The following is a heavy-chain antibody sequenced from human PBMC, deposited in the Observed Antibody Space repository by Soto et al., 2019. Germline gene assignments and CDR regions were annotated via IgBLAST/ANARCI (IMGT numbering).Heavy chain of an antibody. CDR3: ASSSWLYDAFDI. J-gene: IGHJ3*02. CDR1: GSTFTGYY. D-gene: IGHD6-13*01. Sequence: ASVKVSCKASGSTFTGYYMHWVRQAPGQGLEWMGWINPNSGGTDYAQKFQGWVTMTRDTSISTAYMELSRLRSDDTAVYYCASSSWLYDAFDIWGQGTMVTVSS. V-gene: IGHV1-2*04. CDR2: INPNSGGT.